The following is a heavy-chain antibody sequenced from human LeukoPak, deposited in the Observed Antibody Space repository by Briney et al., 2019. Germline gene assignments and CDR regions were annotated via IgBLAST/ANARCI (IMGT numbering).Heavy chain of an antibody. CDR2: IRYDGSNK. CDR3: AKDIAVAGLPFDAFDI. V-gene: IGHV3-30*02. D-gene: IGHD6-19*01. J-gene: IGHJ3*02. CDR1: GFTFSSYG. Sequence: GGSLRLSCAASGFTFSSYGMHWVRQAPGKGLEWVAFIRYDGSNKYYADSVKGRFTISRDNSKNTLYLQMNSLRAEDTAVYYCAKDIAVAGLPFDAFDIWGQGTMVTVSS.